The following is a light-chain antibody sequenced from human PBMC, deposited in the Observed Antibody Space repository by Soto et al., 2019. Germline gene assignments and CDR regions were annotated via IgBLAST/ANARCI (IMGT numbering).Light chain of an antibody. CDR2: AAS. Sequence: DIQLTQSPSLLSASVGDRVTITCRASQGISSYLAWYQQKPGKAPKLLIYAASTLQSGVPSRFSGSGSGTEFTLTISSLQPEDLATYYCQHHASDLTWTFGPGTKVEI. CDR1: QGISSY. V-gene: IGKV1-9*01. CDR3: QHHASDLTWT. J-gene: IGKJ1*01.